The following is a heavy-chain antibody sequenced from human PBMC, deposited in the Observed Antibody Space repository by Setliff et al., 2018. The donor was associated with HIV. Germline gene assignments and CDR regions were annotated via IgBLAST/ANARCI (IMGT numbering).Heavy chain of an antibody. Sequence: GESLKISCKGFGYSFSDNWIGWVRQMPGKGLEWMGIIRPADSDTRVNPSFQGHVTISAEKPISTTYLQWSSLRASDTALYYCARVCSAGWFDSWGQGTLVTVSS. J-gene: IGHJ5*01. CDR1: GYSFSDNW. CDR3: ARVCSAGWFDS. V-gene: IGHV5-51*01. D-gene: IGHD6-13*01. CDR2: IRPADSDT.